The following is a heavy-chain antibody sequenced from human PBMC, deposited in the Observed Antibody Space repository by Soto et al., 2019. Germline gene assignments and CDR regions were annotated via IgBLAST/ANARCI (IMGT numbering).Heavy chain of an antibody. CDR3: ARGGQDFWSGPFDY. J-gene: IGHJ4*02. V-gene: IGHV4-30-2*01. CDR1: GGSISSGGYS. Sequence: SETLSLTCAVSGGSISSGGYSWSWIRQPPGKGLEWIGYVYHSGSTYYNPSLKSRITMSADTSRNQFSLKLNSVTAADTAVYYCARGGQDFWSGPFDYWGQGALVTVSS. D-gene: IGHD3-3*01. CDR2: VYHSGST.